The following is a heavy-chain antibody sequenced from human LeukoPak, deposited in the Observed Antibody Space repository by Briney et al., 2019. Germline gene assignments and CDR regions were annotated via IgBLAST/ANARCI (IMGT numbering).Heavy chain of an antibody. Sequence: GGSLRLSCAASGFTFSSYWMSWVRQAPGKGLEWVANIKQDGSEKYYVDSVKGRFTISRDSAKNSLYLQMNSLRAEDTAVYYCARITPALYFWYYYDSSGSGHAFDIWGQETMVTVSS. CDR3: ARITPALYFWYYYDSSGSGHAFDI. V-gene: IGHV3-7*01. J-gene: IGHJ3*02. CDR1: GFTFSSYW. CDR2: IKQDGSEK. D-gene: IGHD3-22*01.